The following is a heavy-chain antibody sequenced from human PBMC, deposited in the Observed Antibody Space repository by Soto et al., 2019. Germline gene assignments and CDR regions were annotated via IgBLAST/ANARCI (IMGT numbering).Heavy chain of an antibody. D-gene: IGHD5-18*01. V-gene: IGHV4-30-4*01. CDR1: GGAISSGDYY. CDR2: IYYSGST. CDR3: ARDSRGYSYGYIHYYYYYGMDV. Sequence: SETLSLTCAVSGGAISSGDYYWSWIRQPPGKGLEWIGYIYYSGSTYYNPSLKSRVTISVDTSKNQFSLKLSSVTAADTAVYYCARDSRGYSYGYIHYYYYYGMDVWGQGTTVTVSS. J-gene: IGHJ6*02.